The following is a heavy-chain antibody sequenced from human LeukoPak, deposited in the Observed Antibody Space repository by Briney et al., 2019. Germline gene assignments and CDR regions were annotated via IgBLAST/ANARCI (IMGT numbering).Heavy chain of an antibody. V-gene: IGHV3-21*01. D-gene: IGHD3-22*01. Sequence: PGGSLRLSCAASGFTFSSYSMNWVRQAPGKGLEWVSSISSSSSYIYYADSVKGRFTISRDNAKNSLYLQMNSLRAEDTAVYYCARGHYYDSSGYLDAFDIWGQGTVVTVSS. CDR3: ARGHYYDSSGYLDAFDI. CDR1: GFTFSSYS. J-gene: IGHJ3*02. CDR2: ISSSSSYI.